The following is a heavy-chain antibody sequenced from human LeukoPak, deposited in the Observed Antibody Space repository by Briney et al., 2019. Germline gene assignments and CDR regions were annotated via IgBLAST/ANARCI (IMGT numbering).Heavy chain of an antibody. CDR2: IKHDGTEK. V-gene: IGHV3-7*01. CDR3: ATFVGIVSGTYTVPGGLLV. CDR1: GFTLSSYW. Sequence: GGSLRLSCAASGFTLSSYWMSWVRQAPGRGLEWVANIKHDGTEKFYVDSVKGRFTISRDNAKNSLYLQMNSLRAEDTAVYYCATFVGIVSGTYTVPGGLLVWGKGTTVTVSS. J-gene: IGHJ6*04. D-gene: IGHD2-2*03.